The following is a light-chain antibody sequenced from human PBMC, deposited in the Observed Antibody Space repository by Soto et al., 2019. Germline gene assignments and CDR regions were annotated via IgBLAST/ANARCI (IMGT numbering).Light chain of an antibody. Sequence: DIQMTQSPSSLSSSVGDRVTITCRASQTISRYLNWYQQKPGKAPKLLVYAASSLQSGVPSRFSGSGSGTECTLPSSSLQPEDFATYYCQQYATPPYTFGQGTNVEIK. J-gene: IGKJ2*01. V-gene: IGKV1-39*01. CDR3: QQYATPPYT. CDR1: QTISRY. CDR2: AAS.